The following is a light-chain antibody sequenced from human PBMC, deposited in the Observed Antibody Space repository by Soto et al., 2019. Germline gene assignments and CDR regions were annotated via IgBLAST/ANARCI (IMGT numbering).Light chain of an antibody. CDR1: QSVRNY. V-gene: IGKV1-39*01. Sequence: DIQMTQSPSSLSASVGDSVTITCRASQSVRNYLNWYQHKPGKAPKLLIYGASSLQSGVPSRFSGSGSGTDFTLTISSLQPEDFATYYCQQSYSTPWTFGQGTKVDIK. J-gene: IGKJ1*01. CDR2: GAS. CDR3: QQSYSTPWT.